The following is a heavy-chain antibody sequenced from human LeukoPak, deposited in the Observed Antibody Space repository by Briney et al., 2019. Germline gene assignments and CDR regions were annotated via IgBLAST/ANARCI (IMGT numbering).Heavy chain of an antibody. D-gene: IGHD6-13*01. J-gene: IGHJ4*02. CDR1: GGSISSGGYY. CDR3: ARGIRSSSWYRPVDY. Sequence: PSETLSPTCTVSGGSISSGGYYWSWIRQPPGKGLEWIGSIYYSGSTYYNPSLKSRVTISVDTSKNQFSLKLSSVTAADTAVYYCARGIRSSSWYRPVDYWGQGTLVTVSS. CDR2: IYYSGST. V-gene: IGHV4-39*01.